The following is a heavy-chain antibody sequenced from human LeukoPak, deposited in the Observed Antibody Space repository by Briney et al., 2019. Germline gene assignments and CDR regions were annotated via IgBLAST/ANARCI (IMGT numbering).Heavy chain of an antibody. V-gene: IGHV3-23*01. J-gene: IGHJ4*02. D-gene: IGHD5-24*01. CDR1: GFTSSSYA. CDR3: AKDSPQRLQSHYFDY. CDR2: ISGSGGST. Sequence: QTGGSLRLSCAASGFTSSSYAMSWVRQAPGKGLEWVSAISGSGGSTYYADSVKGRFTISRDNSKNTLYLQMNSLRAEDTAVYYCAKDSPQRLQSHYFDYWGQGTLVTVSS.